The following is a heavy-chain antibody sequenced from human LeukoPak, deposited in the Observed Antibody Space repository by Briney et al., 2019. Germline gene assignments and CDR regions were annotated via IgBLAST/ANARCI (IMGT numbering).Heavy chain of an antibody. Sequence: PSETLSLTCSVSGYAISSGYFWGWIRQPPGKGLEWVSVIYSGGSTYYADSVKGRFTISRDNSKNTLYLQMNSLRAEDTAVYYCATSSGWGGYFDYWGQGTLVTVSS. V-gene: IGHV3-66*01. J-gene: IGHJ4*02. CDR2: IYSGGST. CDR1: GYAISSGY. CDR3: ATSSGWGGYFDY. D-gene: IGHD6-19*01.